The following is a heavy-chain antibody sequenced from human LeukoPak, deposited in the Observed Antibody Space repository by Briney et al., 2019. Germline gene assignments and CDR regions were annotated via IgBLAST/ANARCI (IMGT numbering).Heavy chain of an antibody. CDR1: GFTFSSYA. J-gene: IGHJ4*02. Sequence: GGSLRLSCAASGFTFSSYAMSWIRQPPGKGLEWVSFIYTTGNTHNSDSVKGRFTISRDSSKNTLYLQMNSLRAEDTAVYYCARRAGDYSHPYDYWGQGTLVTVSS. CDR3: ARRAGDYSHPYDY. CDR2: IYTTGNT. D-gene: IGHD3-22*01. V-gene: IGHV3-53*01.